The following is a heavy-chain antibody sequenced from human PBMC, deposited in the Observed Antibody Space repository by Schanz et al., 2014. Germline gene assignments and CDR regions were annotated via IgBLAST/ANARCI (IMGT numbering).Heavy chain of an antibody. CDR3: ARDGDRFYHNYYMDV. CDR1: GFTFSSYA. Sequence: EVQLLESGGGLVQPGGSLRLSCAASGFTFSSYAMSWVRQAPGKGLEWVSSISSSGSYIYYADSVKGRFSISRDNAKNSLFLQMNRLRAEDTAVYYCARDGDRFYHNYYMDVWGKGTTVTVSS. J-gene: IGHJ6*03. D-gene: IGHD4-17*01. V-gene: IGHV3-21*01. CDR2: ISSSGSYI.